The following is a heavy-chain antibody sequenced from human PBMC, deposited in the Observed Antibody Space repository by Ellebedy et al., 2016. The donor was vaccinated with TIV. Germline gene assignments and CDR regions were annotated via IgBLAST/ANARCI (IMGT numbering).Heavy chain of an antibody. V-gene: IGHV1-69*04. J-gene: IGHJ5*02. CDR1: GGTFSSYA. CDR3: ARDRPIYGSGSYSYLNWFDP. D-gene: IGHD3-10*01. Sequence: AASVKVSCKASGGTFSSYAISWVRQAPGQGLEWMGRIIPILGIANYAQKFQGRVTITADKSTSTAYMELSSLRSEDTAVYYCARDRPIYGSGSYSYLNWFDPWGQGTLVTVSS. CDR2: IIPILGIA.